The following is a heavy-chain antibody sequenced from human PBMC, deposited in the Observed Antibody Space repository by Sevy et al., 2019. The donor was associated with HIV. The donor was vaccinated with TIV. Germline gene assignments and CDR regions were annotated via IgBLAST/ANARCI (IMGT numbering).Heavy chain of an antibody. D-gene: IGHD1-26*01. CDR3: AGENAWGRGYS. CDR2: IYNNGHI. V-gene: IGHV4-59*08. CDR1: GGSISSLY. J-gene: IGHJ4*02. Sequence: SETLSLTSTVSGGSISSLYWNWIRQPPRKGLEWIANIYNNGHINYNPSLKSRVTLSLDTSKNQFSLRLSSVTAADTAMYYCAGENAWGRGYSWGQGTLVAVSS.